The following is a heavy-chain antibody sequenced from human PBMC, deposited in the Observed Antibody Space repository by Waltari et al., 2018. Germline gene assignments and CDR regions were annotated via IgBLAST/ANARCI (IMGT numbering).Heavy chain of an antibody. CDR1: GGSISSSSYS. V-gene: IGHV4-39*01. J-gene: IGHJ6*02. CDR3: ARRDYDFWEGYYGMDV. Sequence: QLQLQESGPGLVKPSETLSLTCTVSGGSISSSSYSWGWIRQHPGKGLEWIGSIYYSGSTYYNPSLKSRVTISVDTSKNQFSLKLSSVTAADTAVYYCARRDYDFWEGYYGMDVWGQGTTVTVSS. D-gene: IGHD3-3*01. CDR2: IYYSGST.